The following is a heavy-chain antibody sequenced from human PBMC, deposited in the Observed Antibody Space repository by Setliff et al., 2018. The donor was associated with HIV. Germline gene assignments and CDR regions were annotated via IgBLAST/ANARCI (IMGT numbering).Heavy chain of an antibody. Sequence: PSETLSLTCTVSGGSISSYYWSWIRQPPGKGLEWIGYIYDSGSTNYNPSLKSRVTISVDTSKNQFSLKLSSVTAADTAVYYCARQRFGELFYWFDPWGQGTLVTVSS. CDR3: ARQRFGELFYWFDP. D-gene: IGHD3-10*01. CDR2: IYDSGST. CDR1: GGSISSYY. V-gene: IGHV4-59*08. J-gene: IGHJ5*02.